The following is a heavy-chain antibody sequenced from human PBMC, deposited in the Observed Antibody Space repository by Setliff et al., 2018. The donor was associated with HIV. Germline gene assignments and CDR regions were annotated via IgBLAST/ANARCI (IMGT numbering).Heavy chain of an antibody. Sequence: SVKVSCKASGTTFSTYLFTWVRQAPGQGFEWMGGIIPILGTEKDAQKFHGRVTLTADMSTNTAYMELRSLTSEDTAVYYCARELSRTASRNDYGEYVCPPGVCYYYGMDVWGQGTTVTVSS. CDR3: ARELSRTASRNDYGEYVCPPGVCYYYGMDV. J-gene: IGHJ6*02. CDR1: GTTFSTYL. V-gene: IGHV1-69*10. D-gene: IGHD4-17*01. CDR2: IIPILGTE.